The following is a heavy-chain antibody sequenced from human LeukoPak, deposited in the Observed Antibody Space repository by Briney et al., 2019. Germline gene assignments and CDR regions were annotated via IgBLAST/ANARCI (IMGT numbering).Heavy chain of an antibody. D-gene: IGHD2-2*01. Sequence: GRSLRLSCAASGFTLSSYAMHWVRQAPGKGLEWVAVISYDGSNKYYADSVKGRFTISRDNSKNTLYLQMNSLRAEDTAVYYCARDLVSYCSSTSCLGAGYDYWGQGTLVTVSS. J-gene: IGHJ4*02. CDR3: ARDLVSYCSSTSCLGAGYDY. CDR1: GFTLSSYA. V-gene: IGHV3-30*04. CDR2: ISYDGSNK.